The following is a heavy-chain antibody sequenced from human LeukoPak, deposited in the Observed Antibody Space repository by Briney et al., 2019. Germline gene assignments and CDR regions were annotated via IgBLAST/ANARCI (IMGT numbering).Heavy chain of an antibody. CDR1: AGSINSYY. D-gene: IGHD6-19*01. CDR2: ISYSGLT. Sequence: PSETLSLTCTVSAGSINSYYGSWFRLPPGKGPEWIGQISYSGLTKYNPALKSRVTISVDTSKNQISVNLSSVTAADTAFYYCARHRAIAGPFDHWGQGTLVTVSS. CDR3: ARHRAIAGPFDH. J-gene: IGHJ4*02. V-gene: IGHV4-59*08.